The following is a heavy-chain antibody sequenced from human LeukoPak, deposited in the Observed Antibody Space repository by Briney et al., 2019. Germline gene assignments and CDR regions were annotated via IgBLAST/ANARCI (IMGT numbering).Heavy chain of an antibody. CDR2: ISSSSSTI. J-gene: IGHJ4*02. V-gene: IGHV3-48*01. Sequence: GGSLRLSCAASGFTFSSYSMNWVRQAPGKGLEWVSYISSSSSTIYYADSVKGRFTISRDNAKNSLYLQMNSLRAEVTAVYYCARRVFSDYWGQGTLVTVSS. CDR3: ARRVFSDY. D-gene: IGHD3-9*01. CDR1: GFTFSSYS.